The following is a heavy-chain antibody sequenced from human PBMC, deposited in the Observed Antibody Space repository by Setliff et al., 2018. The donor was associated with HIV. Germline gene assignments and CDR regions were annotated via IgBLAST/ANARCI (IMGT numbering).Heavy chain of an antibody. V-gene: IGHV4-34*11. CDR2: IYYSGTT. J-gene: IGHJ6*02. D-gene: IGHD3-9*01. CDR1: GGSFSGYY. CDR3: ARDPGYFDWLRSYRHYYGMDV. Sequence: SETLSLTCAVYGGSFSGYYWGWIRQPPGKGLEWIGTIYYSGTTYYNPSVKSRVTISVDTSKNQFSLKLSSVTAADTAVYFCARDPGYFDWLRSYRHYYGMDVWGQGTTVTVSS.